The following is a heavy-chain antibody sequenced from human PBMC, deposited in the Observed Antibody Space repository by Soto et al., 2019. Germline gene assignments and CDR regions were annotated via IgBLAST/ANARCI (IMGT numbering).Heavy chain of an antibody. Sequence: ASVKVSCKASGYTFTSYYMHWVRQAPGQGLEWMGWINPNNGNTSYAQKLQGRVTMTTDTSTSTAYMELRSLRSDDTAVYYCARDGWDGYDLGYWGQGTLVTVSS. CDR1: GYTFTSYY. J-gene: IGHJ4*02. V-gene: IGHV1-18*04. CDR3: ARDGWDGYDLGY. CDR2: INPNNGNT. D-gene: IGHD5-12*01.